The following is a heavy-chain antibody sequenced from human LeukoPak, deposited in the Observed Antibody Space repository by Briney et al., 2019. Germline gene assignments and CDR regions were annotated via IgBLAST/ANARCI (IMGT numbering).Heavy chain of an antibody. CDR3: ARVIVVVPAAIQEYYFDY. CDR2: IIPIFGTA. CDR1: GGTFSSYA. V-gene: IGHV1-69*01. Sequence: SVKVSCKASGGTFSSYAVSWVRQAPGQGLEWMGGIIPIFGTANYAQKFQGRVTITADESTSTAYMELSSLRSEDTAVYYCARVIVVVPAAIQEYYFDYWGQGTLVTVSS. J-gene: IGHJ4*02. D-gene: IGHD2-2*01.